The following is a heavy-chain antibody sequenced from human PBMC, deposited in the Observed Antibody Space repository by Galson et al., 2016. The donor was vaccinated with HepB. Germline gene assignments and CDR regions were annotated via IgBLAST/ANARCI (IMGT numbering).Heavy chain of an antibody. Sequence: SLRLSCAASGFSISIYSMNWVRQAPGKGLEWVSAIRGSGTGTSYTDSVKGRFTISRDNSKNTLYLQMNSLRAEDAAVYYCAKISIGGYNSGWVGSFDIWGRGTMVTVS. J-gene: IGHJ3*02. D-gene: IGHD6-19*01. CDR3: AKISIGGYNSGWVGSFDI. V-gene: IGHV3-23*01. CDR2: IRGSGTGT. CDR1: GFSISIYS.